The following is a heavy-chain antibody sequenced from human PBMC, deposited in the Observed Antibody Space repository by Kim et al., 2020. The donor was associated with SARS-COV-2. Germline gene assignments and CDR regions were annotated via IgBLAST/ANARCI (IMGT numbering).Heavy chain of an antibody. J-gene: IGHJ6*01. Sequence: SETLSLTCTVSGGSISSYYWSWIRQPPGKGLEWIGYIYYSGSTNYNPALKRRATISVDTSKNQFSLKLSSVTAADTAAYYFAGGEIAVGPAPYYYGSVV. CDR1: GGSISSYY. D-gene: IGHD3-16*01. CDR2: IYYSGST. V-gene: IGHV4-59*08. CDR3: AGGEIAVGPAPYYYGSVV.